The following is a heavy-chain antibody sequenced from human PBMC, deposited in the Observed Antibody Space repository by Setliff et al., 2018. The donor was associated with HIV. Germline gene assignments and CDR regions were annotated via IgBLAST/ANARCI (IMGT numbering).Heavy chain of an antibody. CDR2: INPNSGGT. D-gene: IGHD2-2*01. CDR3: ARDHCSSSGFYVYSYYGMDV. Sequence: ASVKVSCKASGYTFTGYYMHWVRQAPGQGLEWMGWINPNSGGTTYAQKFQGRVTMTRDTSISPAYMEVSRLRSDDTAVYYCARDHCSSSGFYVYSYYGMDVWGQGTTVTVSS. V-gene: IGHV1-2*02. J-gene: IGHJ6*02. CDR1: GYTFTGYY.